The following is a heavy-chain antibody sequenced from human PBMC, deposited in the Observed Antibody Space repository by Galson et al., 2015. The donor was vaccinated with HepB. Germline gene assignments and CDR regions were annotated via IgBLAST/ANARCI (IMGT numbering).Heavy chain of an antibody. Sequence: SLRLSCAASGFTFSSYAMSWVRQAPGKGLEWVSGIVGSGDSTYYADSVKGRFSISRDNSKNTMYLQMNSLRADDTAVYYCAKTDWQNQFPFDYWGQGTLVTVSS. D-gene: IGHD3-9*01. V-gene: IGHV3-23*01. CDR3: AKTDWQNQFPFDY. CDR2: IVGSGDST. J-gene: IGHJ4*02. CDR1: GFTFSSYA.